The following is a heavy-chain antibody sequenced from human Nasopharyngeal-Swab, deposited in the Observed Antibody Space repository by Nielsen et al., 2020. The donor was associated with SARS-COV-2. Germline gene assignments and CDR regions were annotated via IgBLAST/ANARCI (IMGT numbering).Heavy chain of an antibody. Sequence: WIRQPPGKGLEWVGRIKSKTDGGTTDYAAPMKGRFTISRDDSKNTLYLQMNSLKTEDTAVYYCTTDQWFRELGGAYWGQGTLVTVSS. J-gene: IGHJ4*02. D-gene: IGHD3-10*01. CDR2: IKSKTDGGTT. V-gene: IGHV3-15*01. CDR3: TTDQWFRELGGAY.